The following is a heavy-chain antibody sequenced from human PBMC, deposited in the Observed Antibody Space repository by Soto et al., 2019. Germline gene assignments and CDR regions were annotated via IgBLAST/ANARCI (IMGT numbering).Heavy chain of an antibody. CDR2: IDHSGTT. D-gene: IGHD5-18*01. CDR1: GGSFSDFY. J-gene: IGHJ6*02. Sequence: SETLSLTCAVSGGSFSDFYWSWIRQTPGKGLEWIGEIDHSGTTNYNPSLKSRVTISVTSKNQLSLILRSVTAADTAVYYCARARGYSYGYPPISSYSGLDVWGQGTTVTVSS. V-gene: IGHV4-34*01. CDR3: ARARGYSYGYPPISSYSGLDV.